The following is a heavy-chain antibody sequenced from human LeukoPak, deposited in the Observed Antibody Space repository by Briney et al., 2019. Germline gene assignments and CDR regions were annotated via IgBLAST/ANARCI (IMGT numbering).Heavy chain of an antibody. CDR1: GFTFSSYS. J-gene: IGHJ4*02. Sequence: GGSLRLSCAASGFTFSSYSMNWVRQAPGKGLDWVSSISSSSSYIYYADSVKGRFTISRDNAKNSLYLQMNSLRAEDTAVYYCARGCSSTSCYMDYWGQGTLVTVSS. CDR2: ISSSSSYI. CDR3: ARGCSSTSCYMDY. D-gene: IGHD2-2*02. V-gene: IGHV3-21*01.